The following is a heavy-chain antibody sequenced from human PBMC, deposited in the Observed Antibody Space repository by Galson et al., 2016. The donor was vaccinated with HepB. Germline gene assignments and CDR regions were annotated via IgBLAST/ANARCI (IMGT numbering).Heavy chain of an antibody. D-gene: IGHD2-15*01. CDR1: GFSLTTSGVG. J-gene: IGHJ5*02. CDR2: IYWDDDK. V-gene: IGHV2-5*02. Sequence: PALVKPTQTLTLTCNFSGFSLTTSGVGVGWIRQPPGKALEWLALIYWDDDKRFSPSLRNRLAIIKDTSTNQVILTMTNMDPLDTGTYYCAYTNCRGGSCFSANWFGPWGQGTLVTVSS. CDR3: AYTNCRGGSCFSANWFGP.